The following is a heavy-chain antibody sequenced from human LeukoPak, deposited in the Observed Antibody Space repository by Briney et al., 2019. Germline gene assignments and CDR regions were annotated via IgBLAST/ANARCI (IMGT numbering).Heavy chain of an antibody. D-gene: IGHD3-3*01. V-gene: IGHV1-2*02. CDR3: AREGGPITIFGLGFRYFDY. J-gene: IGHJ4*02. CDR2: INPNSGGT. Sequence: ASVKVSCKASGYTFTGYYMHWVRQAPGQGLEWMGWINPNSGGTNYAQKFQGRVTMTRDTSISTAYMELSRLRSDDTAVYYCAREGGPITIFGLGFRYFDYWGQGTPVTVSS. CDR1: GYTFTGYY.